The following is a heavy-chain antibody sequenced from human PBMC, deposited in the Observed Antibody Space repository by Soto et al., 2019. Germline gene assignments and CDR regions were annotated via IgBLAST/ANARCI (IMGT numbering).Heavy chain of an antibody. D-gene: IGHD4-4*01. CDR3: ARDPAIYSGKFDYGLDV. V-gene: IGHV3-48*03. CDR1: GFTFSSYE. Sequence: HPGGSLRLSCAVSGFTFSSYEMNWVRQAPGKGLEWVSCIGTSGKTIYYADSVRGRFTISRDNAKNSLYLQMNSLRAEDTAVYFCARDPAIYSGKFDYGLDVWGRGTTVTVSS. J-gene: IGHJ6*02. CDR2: IGTSGKTI.